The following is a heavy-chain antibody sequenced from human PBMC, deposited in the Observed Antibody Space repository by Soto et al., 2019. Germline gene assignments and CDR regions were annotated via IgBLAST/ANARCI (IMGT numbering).Heavy chain of an antibody. D-gene: IGHD6-6*01. V-gene: IGHV4-34*01. CDR1: GGSFSGYY. J-gene: IGHJ5*02. Sequence: SXTLSLTCAVYGGSFSGYYWSWIRQPPGKGLEWIGEINHSGSTNYNPSLKSRVTISVDTSKNQFSLKLSSVTAADTAVYYCARGRWVAARLFNWFDPWGQGTLVTVSS. CDR3: ARGRWVAARLFNWFDP. CDR2: INHSGST.